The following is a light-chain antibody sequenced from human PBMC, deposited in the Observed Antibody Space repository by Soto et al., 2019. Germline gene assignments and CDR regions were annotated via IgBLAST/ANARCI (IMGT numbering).Light chain of an antibody. CDR1: QGISSY. V-gene: IGKV3D-15*01. J-gene: IGKJ1*01. Sequence: TQSPSALSESPGDRATLSCRASQGISSYLAWYQQKPGQAPRLLIYGASTRATGIPARFSGSGSGTEFTLTISSLQPEDFAVYYCQQYDNFPRTFGQGTKVDIK. CDR2: GAS. CDR3: QQYDNFPRT.